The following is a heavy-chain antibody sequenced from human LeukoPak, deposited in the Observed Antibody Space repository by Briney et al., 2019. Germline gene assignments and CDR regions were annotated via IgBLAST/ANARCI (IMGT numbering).Heavy chain of an antibody. V-gene: IGHV3-21*01. CDR2: IGFSTTYI. D-gene: IGHD1-1*01. CDR3: ARDINSVAFDM. J-gene: IGHJ3*02. CDR1: AFTFSSHT. Sequence: GGSLRLSCAGSAFTFSSHTINWVRQAPGRGPEWVSCIGFSTTYIHYADSVKGRFTVTRDNAKGSVSLQMNSLRAEDTAVYYCARDINSVAFDMWGQGTVVTVSS.